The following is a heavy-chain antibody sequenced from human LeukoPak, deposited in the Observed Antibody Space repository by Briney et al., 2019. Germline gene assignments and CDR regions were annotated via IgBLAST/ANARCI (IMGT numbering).Heavy chain of an antibody. V-gene: IGHV4-61*08. CDR1: GGSISSGGYY. CDR3: ARLGRTVTTSFQH. D-gene: IGHD4-17*01. J-gene: IGHJ1*01. Sequence: TLSLTCTVSGGSISSGGYYWSWIRQHPGKGLEWIGYIYYSGSTNYNPSLKSRVTISVDTSKSQFSLKLSSVTAADTAVYYCARLGRTVTTSFQHWGQGTLVTVSS. CDR2: IYYSGST.